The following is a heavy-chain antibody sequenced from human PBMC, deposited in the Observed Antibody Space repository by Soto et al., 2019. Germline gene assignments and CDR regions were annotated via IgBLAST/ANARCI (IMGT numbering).Heavy chain of an antibody. Sequence: EVQLLGSGGGLVQPGGSLRLSCAASGFTFNTYAMNWVRQVPGKRLEWVASISGGGGSTYYADSVKGRFTISRDTSKNTLYLQMNSLSAEDTAVYYCAKGFIVVVTAIRPDDNFDVWGQGTMVTVSS. CDR1: GFTFNTYA. CDR2: ISGGGGST. J-gene: IGHJ3*01. CDR3: AKGFIVVVTAIRPDDNFDV. V-gene: IGHV3-23*01. D-gene: IGHD2-21*02.